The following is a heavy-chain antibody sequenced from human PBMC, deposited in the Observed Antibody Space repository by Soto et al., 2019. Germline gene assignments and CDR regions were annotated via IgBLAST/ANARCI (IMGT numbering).Heavy chain of an antibody. CDR1: GFTFSSYG. Sequence: PVGSLRLSCAASGFTFSSYGMNWVRQAPGKGLGWVSSITGSSAYIHYADSVRGRFTISRDNAKNSLYLQMNSLRAEDTAVYYCAREWANYWGQGTLVTVSS. V-gene: IGHV3-21*01. CDR3: AREWANY. J-gene: IGHJ4*02. CDR2: ITGSSAYI. D-gene: IGHD1-26*01.